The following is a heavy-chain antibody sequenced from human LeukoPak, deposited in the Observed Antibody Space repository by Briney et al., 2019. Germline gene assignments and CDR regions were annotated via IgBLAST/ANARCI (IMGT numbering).Heavy chain of an antibody. Sequence: GASVKVSCKASGYTFTSYGISWVRQAPGQGLEWVGWISAYNGNTNYAQKLQGRVTMTTDTSTSTAYIELRSLRSDDTAVYYCARDYGSSSWKYYYYYYGMDVWGQGTRSPSP. D-gene: IGHD6-13*01. V-gene: IGHV1-18*01. CDR1: GYTFTSYG. J-gene: IGHJ6*02. CDR2: ISAYNGNT. CDR3: ARDYGSSSWKYYYYYYGMDV.